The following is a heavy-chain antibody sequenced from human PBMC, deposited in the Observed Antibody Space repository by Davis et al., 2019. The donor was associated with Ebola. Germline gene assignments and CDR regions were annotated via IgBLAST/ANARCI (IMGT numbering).Heavy chain of an antibody. V-gene: IGHV6-1*01. CDR1: GDSVSSNSAA. J-gene: IGHJ6*04. Sequence: SQTLSLTCAISGDSVSSNSAAWNWIRQSPSRGLEWLGRTYYRSKWYNDYAVSVKSRITINPDTSKNQFSLQLNSVTPEDTAVYYSARDRDIVVVPAAMWGGYYYGMDVWGKGTTVTVSS. CDR2: TYYRSKWYN. D-gene: IGHD2-2*01. CDR3: ARDRDIVVVPAAMWGGYYYGMDV.